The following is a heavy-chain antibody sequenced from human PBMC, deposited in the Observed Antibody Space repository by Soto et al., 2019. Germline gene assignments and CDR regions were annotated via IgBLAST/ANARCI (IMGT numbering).Heavy chain of an antibody. V-gene: IGHV1-69*08. CDR3: VRDSPIGSTYSGYDGIDY. CDR2: IIPLLDIT. J-gene: IGHJ4*02. CDR1: GGTFSNDI. D-gene: IGHD5-12*01. Sequence: QVQLVQSGAEVKKPGSSVKVSCKASGGTFSNDIITWVRQAPGQGLEWMGRIIPLLDITNYAQKFQGRVTITADKSTITAYMELYSLRSEDTAVYYCVRDSPIGSTYSGYDGIDYWGQGTLVTVSS.